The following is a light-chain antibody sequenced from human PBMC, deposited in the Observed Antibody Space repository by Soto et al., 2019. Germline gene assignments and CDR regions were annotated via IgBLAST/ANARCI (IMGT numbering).Light chain of an antibody. CDR3: QQFGGSSRT. J-gene: IGKJ1*01. CDR1: QGISNTY. V-gene: IGKV3-20*01. CDR2: GAS. Sequence: EIVLTQSPDTLSLSPGERATLSCRASQGISNTYLAWYQQKPGQAPRLLIYGASFRATGIPDRFTGSGSGTDFTLTITGLEPEDFAVYYCQQFGGSSRTFGQGTKVDIK.